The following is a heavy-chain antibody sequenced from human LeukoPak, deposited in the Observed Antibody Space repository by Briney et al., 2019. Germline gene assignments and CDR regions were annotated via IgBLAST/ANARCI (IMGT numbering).Heavy chain of an antibody. CDR2: IYSGGST. V-gene: IGHV3-66*01. J-gene: IGHJ4*02. D-gene: IGHD1-26*01. CDR3: ARDGLGSYFDY. Sequence: GSLRLSCAASGFTVSSNYMSWVRQAPGKGLEWVSVIYSGGSTYYADSVKGRFTISRDNSKNTLYLQMNSLRAEDTAVYYCARDGLGSYFDYWGQGTLVTVSS. CDR1: GFTVSSNY.